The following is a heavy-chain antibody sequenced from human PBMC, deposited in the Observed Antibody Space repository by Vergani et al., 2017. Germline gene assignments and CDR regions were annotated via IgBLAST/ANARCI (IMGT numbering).Heavy chain of an antibody. D-gene: IGHD6-13*01. CDR1: GYSFTSYW. CDR3: ARLYHDSSQFDP. CDR2: IDPSDSYT. J-gene: IGHJ5*02. V-gene: IGHV5-10-1*01. Sequence: EVQLVQSGAEVKKPGESLRISCNGSGYSFTSYWISWVRQMPGKGLEWMGSIDPSDSYTNYSPSFQGHVTISADKSISTAYLQWSSLKASDTAMYYCARLYHDSSQFDPWGEGTLVTVSS.